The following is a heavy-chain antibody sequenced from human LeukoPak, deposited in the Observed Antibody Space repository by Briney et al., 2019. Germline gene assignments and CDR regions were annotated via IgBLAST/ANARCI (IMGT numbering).Heavy chain of an antibody. CDR1: GFTVSSNY. J-gene: IGHJ6*02. D-gene: IGHD3-9*01. CDR2: IYSGGST. Sequence: PGGSLRLSCAASGFTVSSNYMSWVRQAPGKGLEWVSVIYSGGSTYYADSVKGRFTISRDNSKNTLYLQMNSLRAEDTAVYYCARDRSVLRYFDWLSTSSPYGMDVWGQGTTVTVSS. CDR3: ARDRSVLRYFDWLSTSSPYGMDV. V-gene: IGHV3-66*01.